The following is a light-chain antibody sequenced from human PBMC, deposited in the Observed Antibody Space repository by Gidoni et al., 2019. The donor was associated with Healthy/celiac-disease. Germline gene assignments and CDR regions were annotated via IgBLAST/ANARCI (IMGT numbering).Light chain of an antibody. Sequence: SYELTQPPAVSVSPGQTAIITCSGDKLGDKYACWYQQQPGQSPVLVIYQDRKRPSGIPERFSGSNSGNTATLTISGTQAMDEADYYCQAWDSSTAGVVFGGGTKLTVL. CDR1: KLGDKY. J-gene: IGLJ2*01. V-gene: IGLV3-1*01. CDR2: QDR. CDR3: QAWDSSTAGVV.